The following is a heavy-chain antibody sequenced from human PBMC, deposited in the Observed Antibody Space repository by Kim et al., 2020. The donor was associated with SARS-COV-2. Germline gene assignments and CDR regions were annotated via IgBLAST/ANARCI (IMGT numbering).Heavy chain of an antibody. CDR1: GGSFSGYY. V-gene: IGHV4-34*01. D-gene: IGHD6-13*01. Sequence: SETLSPTCAVYGGSFSGYYWSWIRQPPGKGLEWIGEINHSGSTNYNPSLKSRVTISVDTSKNQFSLKLSSVTAADTAVYYCARGVRFTAAGTTFDYWGQGTLVTVSS. CDR3: ARGVRFTAAGTTFDY. CDR2: INHSGST. J-gene: IGHJ4*02.